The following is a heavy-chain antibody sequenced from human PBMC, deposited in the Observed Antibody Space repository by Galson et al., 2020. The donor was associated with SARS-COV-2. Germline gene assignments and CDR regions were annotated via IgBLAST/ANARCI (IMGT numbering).Heavy chain of an antibody. V-gene: IGHV3-23*01. Sequence: GGSLRLSCAASGFTFNIYGMSWVRQAPGKGLEWVSGISASGANTKYADSVKGRFTISRDNSKNTLYLQMDSLRAEDTAVYYCAKYGGNWDPYYFDYWGQGTLVTVSS. CDR3: AKYGGNWDPYYFDY. J-gene: IGHJ4*02. CDR1: GFTFNIYG. D-gene: IGHD2-15*01. CDR2: ISASGANT.